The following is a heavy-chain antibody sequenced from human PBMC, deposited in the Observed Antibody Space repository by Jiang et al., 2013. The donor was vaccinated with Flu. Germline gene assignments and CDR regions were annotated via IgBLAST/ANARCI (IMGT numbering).Heavy chain of an antibody. CDR3: AREGSGNYYDSSGPLRY. CDR2: IYYSGST. J-gene: IGHJ4*02. D-gene: IGHD3-22*01. Sequence: GSGLVKPSETLSLTCTVSGGSISSYYWSWIRQPPGKGLEWIGYIYYSGSTNYNPSLKSRVTISVDTSKNQFSLKLSSVTAADTAVYYCAREGSGNYYDSSGPLRYWGQGTLVTVSS. CDR1: GGSISSYY. V-gene: IGHV4-59*01.